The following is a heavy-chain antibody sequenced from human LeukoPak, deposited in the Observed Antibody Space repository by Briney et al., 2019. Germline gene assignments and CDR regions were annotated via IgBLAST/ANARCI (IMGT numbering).Heavy chain of an antibody. Sequence: PSETLSLTCAVYGGSFSGYYWSWIRQPPGKGLEWIGEINHSESTNYNPSLKSRVTISVDTSKNQFSLKLSSVTAADTAVYYCAREGSSGNRYYFDYWGQGTLVTVSS. CDR1: GGSFSGYY. J-gene: IGHJ4*02. V-gene: IGHV4-34*01. CDR2: INHSEST. D-gene: IGHD3-22*01. CDR3: AREGSSGNRYYFDY.